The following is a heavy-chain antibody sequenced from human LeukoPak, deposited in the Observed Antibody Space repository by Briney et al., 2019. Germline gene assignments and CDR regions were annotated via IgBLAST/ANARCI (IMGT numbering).Heavy chain of an antibody. Sequence: PGGSLRLSCAASGFTLSTYWMHWVRQAPGKGLVWVSRITIDGSRTNYADSVKGRFTISRDNAKNTLYLEMNSLRAEDTAVYYCVRGEMSGSYQDVFDSWGQGPLVTVSS. CDR1: GFTLSTYW. CDR2: ITIDGSRT. CDR3: VRGEMSGSYQDVFDS. J-gene: IGHJ4*02. D-gene: IGHD1-26*01. V-gene: IGHV3-74*01.